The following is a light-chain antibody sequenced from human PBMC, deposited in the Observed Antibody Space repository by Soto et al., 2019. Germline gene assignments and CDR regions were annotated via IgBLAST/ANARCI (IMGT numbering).Light chain of an antibody. CDR2: EVT. V-gene: IGLV2-14*01. Sequence: QSALTQPASVSGSPGQSITISCTGTSSDVGGYHYVSWYQQHPGKAPKLMIYEVTNRPSGISNRFSGSKSGNTASLTISGLQAEDEADYYCSSYTKNDAWVFGGGTKVTVL. J-gene: IGLJ3*02. CDR3: SSYTKNDAWV. CDR1: SSDVGGYHY.